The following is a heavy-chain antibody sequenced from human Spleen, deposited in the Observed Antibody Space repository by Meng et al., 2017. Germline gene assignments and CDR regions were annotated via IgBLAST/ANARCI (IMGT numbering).Heavy chain of an antibody. V-gene: IGHV3-72*01. Sequence: GGSLRLSCADSGFTFSDHYMEWVRQAPGKGLEWGGSTRNKTKSYTTEYAAAVKGRITVPRDESKNSLYLQMNSLKTEDTAVYYCSGHVDYWGHGTLVTVSS. CDR1: GFTFSDHY. J-gene: IGHJ4*01. CDR3: SGHVDY. CDR2: TRNKTKSYTT.